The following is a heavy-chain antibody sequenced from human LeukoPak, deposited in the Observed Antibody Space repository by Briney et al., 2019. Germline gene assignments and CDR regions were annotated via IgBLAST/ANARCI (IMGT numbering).Heavy chain of an antibody. D-gene: IGHD3-9*01. CDR3: ARDYDVLTAYPPTQLFDP. CDR1: GGSISSGSYY. CDR2: IYTSGST. Sequence: SQTLSLTCTVSGGSISSGSYYWSWIRQPAGKGLEWIGRIYTSGSTNYNPSLKSRVAMSVDTSKNQFSLKLNSVTAADTAVYYCARDYDVLTAYPPTQLFDPWGQGTLVTVSS. J-gene: IGHJ5*02. V-gene: IGHV4-61*02.